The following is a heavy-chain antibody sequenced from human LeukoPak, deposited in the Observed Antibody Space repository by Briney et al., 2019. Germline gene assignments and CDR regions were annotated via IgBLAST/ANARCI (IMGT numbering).Heavy chain of an antibody. V-gene: IGHV1-8*01. J-gene: IGHJ4*02. CDR1: GYIFTSYD. D-gene: IGHD5-24*01. CDR2: MNPNSGNT. Sequence: GASVKVSCKASGYIFTSYDINWVRQATGQGLEWMGWMNPNSGNTGYAQKFQGRVTMTRNTSISTAYMELSSLRSEDTAVYYCVRGERWLQLVDYWGQGTLVTVSS. CDR3: VRGERWLQLVDY.